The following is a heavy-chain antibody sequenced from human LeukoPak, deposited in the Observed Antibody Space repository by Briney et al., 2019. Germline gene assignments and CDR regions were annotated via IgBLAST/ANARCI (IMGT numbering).Heavy chain of an antibody. CDR1: GFTFSSYA. Sequence: GGSLRLSCAASGFTFSSYAMAWVRQAPGKGLEWISGISGSGGDTYYANSVKGRFSVSRDNSKNTLYLQMSSLRAEDTAVYYCATMIVVVNDPIDYWGQEPWSPSPQ. J-gene: IGHJ4*01. CDR2: ISGSGGDT. D-gene: IGHD3-22*01. CDR3: ATMIVVVNDPIDY. V-gene: IGHV3-23*01.